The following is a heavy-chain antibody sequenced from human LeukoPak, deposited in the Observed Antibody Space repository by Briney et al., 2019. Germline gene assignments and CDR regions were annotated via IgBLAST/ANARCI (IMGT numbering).Heavy chain of an antibody. V-gene: IGHV3-21*01. Sequence: PGGSLRLSCAASGFTFSSYSMNWVRQAPGKGLEWVSSISSSSSYIYYAGSVKGRFTISRDNAKNSLYLQMNSLRAEDTAVYYCARVVSSWYDYWGQGTLVTVSS. CDR2: ISSSSSYI. CDR3: ARVVSSWYDY. J-gene: IGHJ4*02. D-gene: IGHD6-13*01. CDR1: GFTFSSYS.